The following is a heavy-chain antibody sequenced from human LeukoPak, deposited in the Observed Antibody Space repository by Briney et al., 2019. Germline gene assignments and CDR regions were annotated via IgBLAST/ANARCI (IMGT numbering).Heavy chain of an antibody. V-gene: IGHV4-4*07. J-gene: IGHJ4*02. CDR1: GGSISSYY. D-gene: IGHD3-10*01. Sequence: SETLSLTCSVSGGSISSYYWSWIRQTAGKGLEWIGRINASGSTRFNPSLKSRVTMSVDTSKNQFSLKLSSVTAADTAVYFCARDLKGYYGLGSYSSAYWGQGTLVTVSS. CDR3: ARDLKGYYGLGSYSSAY. CDR2: INASGST.